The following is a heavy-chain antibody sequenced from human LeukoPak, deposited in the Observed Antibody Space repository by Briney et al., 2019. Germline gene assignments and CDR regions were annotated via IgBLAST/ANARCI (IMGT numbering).Heavy chain of an antibody. V-gene: IGHV3-23*01. CDR3: ARGGGGYNFDY. CDR1: GFIFGNYA. Sequence: GETLRLSCSASGFIFGNYAMSWVRQAPGKGLEWVSSISASGGSAYYADSVKGRFTISRDNSKNTLFLQMNSLRAEDTAVYYCARGGGGYNFDYWGQGTLVTVSS. D-gene: IGHD5-24*01. CDR2: ISASGGSA. J-gene: IGHJ4*02.